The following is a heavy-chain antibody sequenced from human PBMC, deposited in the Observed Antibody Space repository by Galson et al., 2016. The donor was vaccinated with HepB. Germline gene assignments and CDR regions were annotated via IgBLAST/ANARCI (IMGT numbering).Heavy chain of an antibody. Sequence: SLRLSCAASTFTFSDYYMSWVRQAPGRGLEWISYIAGSGRPIYYADSVKGRFTISRDSAKNSLYLQMNSLRAEDTAVYYCAGGEGFSVGAYFDSWGQGTLVTVSS. CDR3: AGGEGFSVGAYFDS. CDR1: TFTFSDYY. J-gene: IGHJ4*02. D-gene: IGHD3-16*01. CDR2: IAGSGRPI. V-gene: IGHV3-11*01.